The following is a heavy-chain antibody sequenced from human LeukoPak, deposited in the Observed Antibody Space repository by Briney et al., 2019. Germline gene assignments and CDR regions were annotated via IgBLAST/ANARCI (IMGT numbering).Heavy chain of an antibody. CDR3: AKASEEWFGEFPQY. J-gene: IGHJ4*02. CDR2: IRYDGSNK. Sequence: PGGSLRLSCAASGFTFSSYSMNWVRQAPGKGLEWVAFIRYDGSNKYYADSVKGRFTISRDNSKNTLYLQMNSLRAEDTAVYYCAKASEEWFGEFPQYWGQGTLVTVSS. CDR1: GFTFSSYS. V-gene: IGHV3-30*02. D-gene: IGHD3-10*01.